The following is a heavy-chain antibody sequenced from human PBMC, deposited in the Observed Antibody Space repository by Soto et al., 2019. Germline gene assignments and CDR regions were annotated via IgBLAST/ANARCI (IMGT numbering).Heavy chain of an antibody. CDR1: GYTFTRSG. D-gene: IGHD6-13*01. J-gene: IGHJ6*02. CDR3: ARYSSSMGYYYYGMDV. Sequence: ASVKVSCKASGYTFTRSGISWVRQAPGQGLEWMGWIIPILGIANYAQKFQGRVTITADKSTSTAYMELSSLRSEDTAVYYCARYSSSMGYYYYGMDVWGQGTTVTVSS. CDR2: IIPILGIA. V-gene: IGHV1-69*10.